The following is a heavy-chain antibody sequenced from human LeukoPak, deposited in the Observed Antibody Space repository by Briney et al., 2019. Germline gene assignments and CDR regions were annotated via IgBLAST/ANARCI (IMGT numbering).Heavy chain of an antibody. V-gene: IGHV3-23*01. Sequence: GGSLRLSCAASGFTFTTYAMTWVRQAPGKGLEWVSAISGSGGSTYYADSVKGRFTISRDNSKNTLYLRMNSLRAEDTAVYYCAKDLGSSGYYGSTSNYFDYWGQGTLVTVSS. CDR3: AKDLGSSGYYGSTSNYFDY. J-gene: IGHJ4*02. D-gene: IGHD3-22*01. CDR2: ISGSGGST. CDR1: GFTFTTYA.